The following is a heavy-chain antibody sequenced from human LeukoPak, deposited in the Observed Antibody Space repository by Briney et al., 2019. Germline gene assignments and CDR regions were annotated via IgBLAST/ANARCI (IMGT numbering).Heavy chain of an antibody. J-gene: IGHJ4*02. Sequence: SETLSLTCTVSGVSISGVGYYWGWIRQPPGKGLEWIGSISYGGSTYYNPSLKSRVFIYVDMSKNQVSLKLSSVTAADTALYYGAGYYYDSSGYFGCGQGTLVTVSS. V-gene: IGHV4-39*01. CDR1: GVSISGVGYY. CDR2: ISYGGST. D-gene: IGHD3-22*01. CDR3: AGYYYDSSGYFG.